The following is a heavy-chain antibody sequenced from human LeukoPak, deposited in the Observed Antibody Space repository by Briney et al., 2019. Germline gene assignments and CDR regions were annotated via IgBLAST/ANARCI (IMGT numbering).Heavy chain of an antibody. D-gene: IGHD6-19*01. CDR2: ISGSGVRA. CDR3: ARDGTRYSSGWYGVFDY. J-gene: IGHJ4*02. V-gene: IGHV3-23*01. Sequence: GGTLRLSCAASGFTFSDYGMSWVRQVPGKGLEWVSGISGSGVRAYYEDSAKGRFTISRDNSKNTLYLQMNSLRAEDTAVYYCARDGTRYSSGWYGVFDYWGQGTLVTVSS. CDR1: GFTFSDYG.